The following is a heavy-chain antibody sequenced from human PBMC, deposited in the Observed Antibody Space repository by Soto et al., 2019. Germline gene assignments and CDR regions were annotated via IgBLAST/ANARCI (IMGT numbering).Heavy chain of an antibody. CDR3: ASRGRGSHYAY. Sequence: GGSLRLSCAASGFTFSSYAMRWVRQAPVKGLEWVSAISGSGDSTYYADSVKGRFTISRDNSKNTLYLQMNSLRAEDTAVYYCASRGRGSHYAYWGQGTLVPVSS. J-gene: IGHJ4*02. CDR1: GFTFSSYA. D-gene: IGHD1-26*01. V-gene: IGHV3-23*01. CDR2: ISGSGDST.